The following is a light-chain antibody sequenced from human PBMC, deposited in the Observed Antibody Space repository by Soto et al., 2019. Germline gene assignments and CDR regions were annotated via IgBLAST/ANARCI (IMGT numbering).Light chain of an antibody. CDR1: QGITNH. CDR2: AAS. Sequence: AIQMTQSPSSLSASVGDRVHITCRASQGITNHLGWFQQKPGRAPKLLIYAASSLQTGVPSRFSGSGSGTDFTLTISSLQPEDFATYYCLQDYNYPYTFGQGTKLDIK. J-gene: IGKJ2*01. V-gene: IGKV1-6*01. CDR3: LQDYNYPYT.